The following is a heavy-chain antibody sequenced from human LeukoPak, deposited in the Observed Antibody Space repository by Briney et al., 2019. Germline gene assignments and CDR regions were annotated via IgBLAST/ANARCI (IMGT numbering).Heavy chain of an antibody. CDR2: ISSSGSTI. J-gene: IGHJ2*01. CDR1: GFTFSRNG. Sequence: GGSLRLSCAASGFTFSRNGMHWVRQAPGKGLEWVSYISSSGSTIYYADSVKGRFTISRDNSKNTLYLKMTSLRVDDTSIYYCARRWYFDLWGRGTLVTVSS. V-gene: IGHV3-48*01. CDR3: ARRWYFDL.